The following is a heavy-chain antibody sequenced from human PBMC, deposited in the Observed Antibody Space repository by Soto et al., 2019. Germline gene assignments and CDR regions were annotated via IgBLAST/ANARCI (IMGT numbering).Heavy chain of an antibody. CDR1: VGTFSSYT. CDR2: IIPILGIA. CDR3: ARDILVATTNYYFDY. J-gene: IGHJ4*02. D-gene: IGHD5-12*01. V-gene: IGHV1-69*04. Sequence: SVKVSCMASVGTFSSYTISWVRQAPGQAMEWMGRIIPILGIANYAQKFQGRVTISADKSTSTAYMELSSLSSEDTAVYYCARDILVATTNYYFDYWGQGTLVTVSS.